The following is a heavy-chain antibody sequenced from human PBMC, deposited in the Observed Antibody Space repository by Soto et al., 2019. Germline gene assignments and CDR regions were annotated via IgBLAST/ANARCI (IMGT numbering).Heavy chain of an antibody. D-gene: IGHD3-9*01. J-gene: IGHJ3*02. Sequence: SVKVSCKASGYTFINYYIHWVRQAPGHGLEWMARIIPILGIANYAQKFQGRVTITADKSTSTAYMELSSLRSEDTAVYYCARRGGDYDILTGYYDAFDIWGQGTMVTVSS. V-gene: IGHV1-69*02. CDR2: IIPILGIA. CDR1: GYTFINYY. CDR3: ARRGGDYDILTGYYDAFDI.